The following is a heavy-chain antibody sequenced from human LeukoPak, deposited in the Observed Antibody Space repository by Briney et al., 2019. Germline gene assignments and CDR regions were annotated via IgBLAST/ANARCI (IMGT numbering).Heavy chain of an antibody. CDR3: ARRDGSSWYNWFDP. CDR2: IYYSGST. Sequence: SETLSLTCTVSGGSISSSSYYWGWIRQPPGKGLEWIGSIYYSGSTYYNPSLKSRVTISVDTSKNQFSLRLTSVTAADTALYYCARRDGSSWYNWFDPWGQGILVTVSS. J-gene: IGHJ5*02. CDR1: GGSISSSSYY. D-gene: IGHD6-13*01. V-gene: IGHV4-39*01.